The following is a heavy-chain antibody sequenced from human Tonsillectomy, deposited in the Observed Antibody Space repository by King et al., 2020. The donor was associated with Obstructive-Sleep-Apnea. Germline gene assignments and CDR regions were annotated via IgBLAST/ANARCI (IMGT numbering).Heavy chain of an antibody. V-gene: IGHV1-18*04. J-gene: IGHJ6*02. D-gene: IGHD2-2*01. CDR1: GYTFTSYG. CDR2: ISAYNGNT. CDR3: ARDLDIIVVPAAMPDYYGMDV. Sequence: VQLVESGAEVKKPGASVKVSCKASGYTFTSYGITWVRQAPGQGLEWMGWISAYNGNTNYAQKLQGRVTMTTDTSTSTAYMELRSLGSDDTAVYYCARDLDIIVVPAAMPDYYGMDVWGQGTTVTVSS.